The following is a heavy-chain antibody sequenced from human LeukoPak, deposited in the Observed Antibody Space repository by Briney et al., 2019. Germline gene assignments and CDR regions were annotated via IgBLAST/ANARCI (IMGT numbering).Heavy chain of an antibody. Sequence: PGGSLRLSCAASGFTVSSNYMSWVRQAPGKGLEWVSVIYSGGSTYYADSVKGRFTISRDNSKNTLYLQMNSLRAEDTAVYYCARASGYSYGHEDYWGQGTLVTVSS. CDR3: ARASGYSYGHEDY. CDR1: GFTVSSNY. CDR2: IYSGGST. J-gene: IGHJ4*02. D-gene: IGHD5-18*01. V-gene: IGHV3-53*01.